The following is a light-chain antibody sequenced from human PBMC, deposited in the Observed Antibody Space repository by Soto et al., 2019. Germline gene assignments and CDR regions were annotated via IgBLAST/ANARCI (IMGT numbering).Light chain of an antibody. CDR2: GAS. CDR1: QRISTN. Sequence: EIVLTQSPATLSVSPGERATLSCRASQRISTNLAWYQQRPGQAPRLLIYGASTRATGIPDRFSGSGSGTEFTLTISSLQSEDFAVYYCQQYHNWRTFGQGTKVEIK. CDR3: QQYHNWRT. J-gene: IGKJ1*01. V-gene: IGKV3-15*01.